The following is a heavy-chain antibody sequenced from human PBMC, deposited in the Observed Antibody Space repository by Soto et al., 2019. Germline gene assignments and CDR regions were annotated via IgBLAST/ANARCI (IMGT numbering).Heavy chain of an antibody. D-gene: IGHD3-3*01. V-gene: IGHV3-30*18. CDR3: AKDAAIFGVVIDPYYYYGMDV. CDR1: GFTFSSYG. J-gene: IGHJ6*02. Sequence: QVQLVESGGGVVQPGRSLRLSCAASGFTFSSYGMHWVRQAPGKGLEWVAVISYDGSNKYYADSVKGRFTISRDNSKNTLYLQMNSLRAEDTAVYYCAKDAAIFGVVIDPYYYYGMDVWGQGTTVTVSS. CDR2: ISYDGSNK.